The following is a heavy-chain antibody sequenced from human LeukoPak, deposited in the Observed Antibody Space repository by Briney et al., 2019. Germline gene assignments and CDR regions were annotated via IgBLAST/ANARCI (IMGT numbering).Heavy chain of an antibody. J-gene: IGHJ4*02. V-gene: IGHV3-30*03. CDR1: GFTFSSYG. CDR2: ISYDGSNK. Sequence: PGGSLRLSCAASGFTFSSYGMHWVRQAPGKGLEWVAVISYDGSNKYYADSVKGRFTISRDNSKNTLYLQMNSLRAEDTAVYYCARPVLRFLEWLGPYFDYWGQGTLVTVSS. D-gene: IGHD3-3*01. CDR3: ARPVLRFLEWLGPYFDY.